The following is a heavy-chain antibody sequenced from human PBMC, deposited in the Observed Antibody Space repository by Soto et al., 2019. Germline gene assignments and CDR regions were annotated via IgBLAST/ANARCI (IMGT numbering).Heavy chain of an antibody. J-gene: IGHJ5*02. CDR1: GYTFTNYG. Sequence: QVQLVQSGAEVKKPGASVKVSCKASGYTFTNYGISWVRQAPGQGLEWMGWISAYDGNTNYAQKLQGRVTMTTNTSTSTAYMERRSLRSDDTAVYYCARGGVGPGISGGWFDPWGQGTLVTVSS. D-gene: IGHD3-3*01. CDR3: ARGGVGPGISGGWFDP. V-gene: IGHV1-18*01. CDR2: ISAYDGNT.